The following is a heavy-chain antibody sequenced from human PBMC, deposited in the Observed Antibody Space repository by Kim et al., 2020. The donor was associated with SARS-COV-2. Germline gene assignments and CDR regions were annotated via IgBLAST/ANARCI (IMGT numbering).Heavy chain of an antibody. J-gene: IGHJ1*01. D-gene: IGHD3-9*01. Sequence: GGSLRLSCAASGFTFSNAWMSWVRQAPGKGLEWVGRIKSKTDGGTTDYAAPVKGRFTISRDDSKNTLYLQMNSLKTEDTAVYYCTTPAHFDWLLSGEYFQHWGQGTLVTVSS. CDR2: IKSKTDGGTT. CDR1: GFTFSNAW. CDR3: TTPAHFDWLLSGEYFQH. V-gene: IGHV3-15*01.